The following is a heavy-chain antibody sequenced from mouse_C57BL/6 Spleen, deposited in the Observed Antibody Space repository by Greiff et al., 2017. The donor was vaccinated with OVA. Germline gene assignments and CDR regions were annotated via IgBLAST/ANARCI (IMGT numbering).Heavy chain of an antibody. D-gene: IGHD1-1*01. J-gene: IGHJ1*03. CDR2: IHPNSGST. CDR1: GYTFTSYW. Sequence: QVQLQQPGAELVKPGASVKLSCKASGYTFTSYWMHWVKQRPGQGLEWIGMIHPNSGSTNYHEKFKSKATLTVDKSSSTAYMQLSSLTSEDSAVYYCARDGSSHWYFDVWGTGTTVTVSS. CDR3: ARDGSSHWYFDV. V-gene: IGHV1-64*01.